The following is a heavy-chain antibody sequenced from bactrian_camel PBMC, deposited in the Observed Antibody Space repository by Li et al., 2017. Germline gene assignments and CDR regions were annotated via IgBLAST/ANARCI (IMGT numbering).Heavy chain of an antibody. CDR1: GNAYHSYC. CDR2: IDGRSGST. Sequence: EVQLVESGGGVVQPGGSLRLSCQAQGNAYHSYCIGWFRQAAGKEREGVARIDGRSGSTYYSDSVKGRFTISQDNAKNTLYLQMNSLAPEDTAMYYCAADPYRGGYCSASDEYEYWGQGTQVTVS. J-gene: IGHJ4*01. CDR3: AADPYRGGYCSASDEYEY. D-gene: IGHD2*01. V-gene: IGHV3S64*01.